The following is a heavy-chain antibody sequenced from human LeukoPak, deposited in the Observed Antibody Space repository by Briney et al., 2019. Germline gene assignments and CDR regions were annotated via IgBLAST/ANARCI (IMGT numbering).Heavy chain of an antibody. J-gene: IGHJ1*01. Sequence: PGGSLRLSCVVSGFTVSSNYMSWVRQAPGKGLEWVSVIYSGGSTYYADSVKGRFTISRDNSKNTLYLQMNSLRAEDTVVYYCARETGYFAYQHWGQGTLVTVSS. CDR2: IYSGGST. CDR1: GFTVSSNY. D-gene: IGHD3-9*01. V-gene: IGHV3-53*01. CDR3: ARETGYFAYQH.